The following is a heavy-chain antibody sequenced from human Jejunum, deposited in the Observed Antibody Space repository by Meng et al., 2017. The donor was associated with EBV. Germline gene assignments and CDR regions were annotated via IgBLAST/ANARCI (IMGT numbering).Heavy chain of an antibody. CDR1: GFTLSDHW. J-gene: IGHJ4*02. CDR3: TRAGYYRFDY. Sequence: HLVVSGGALCHPGVSLSLSCASSGFTLSDHWIHWVRQAPGEGLMWVSRINPDGRTINYGDSVKGRFTISRDNAKNTVYLQMNSLRAEDTAVYYCTRAGYYRFDYWGQGALVTVSS. CDR2: INPDGRTI. V-gene: IGHV3-74*01. D-gene: IGHD1-26*01.